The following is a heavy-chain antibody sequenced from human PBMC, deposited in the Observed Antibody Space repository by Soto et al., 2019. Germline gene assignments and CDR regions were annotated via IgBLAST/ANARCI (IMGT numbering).Heavy chain of an antibody. V-gene: IGHV3-30-3*01. D-gene: IGHD1-20*01. J-gene: IGHJ6*02. CDR3: ARGGLTGYYYYGMDV. CDR1: GFTFSSYA. CDR2: ISYDGSNK. Sequence: QVQLVESGGGVVQPGRSLRLSCVASGFTFSSYAMHWVRQAPGKGLEWVAVISYDGSNKYYADSVKGRFTISRDNSKNTLYLQMNSLRAEDTAVYYCARGGLTGYYYYGMDVWGQGTTVTVSS.